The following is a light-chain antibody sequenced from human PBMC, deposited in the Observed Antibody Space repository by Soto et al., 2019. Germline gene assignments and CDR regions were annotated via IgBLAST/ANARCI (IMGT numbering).Light chain of an antibody. CDR1: SSDVGGYNY. CDR3: SSYTSSSTPGV. V-gene: IGLV2-14*01. CDR2: DVS. Sequence: QSALTQPASVSGSPGQSITISCTGTSSDVGGYNYVSWYQQHPDKAPKLMIYDVSNRPSGVSNRFSGSKSGNTASLTISGLQAEDEADYYCSSYTSSSTPGVFGGGTQLTVL. J-gene: IGLJ3*02.